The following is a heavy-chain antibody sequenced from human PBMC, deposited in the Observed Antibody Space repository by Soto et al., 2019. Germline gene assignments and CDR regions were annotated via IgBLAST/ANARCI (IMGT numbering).Heavy chain of an antibody. Sequence: QVQLVQSGAEVKKPGSSVKVSCKASGGTFSSYAISWVRQAPGQGLEWMGGIIPIFGTANYAQKFQGRVTITADEYTRTAEVELSSLSSEDTAVYYCARVGDGYHSQPPHSWGQGTLVTVSS. CDR1: GGTFSSYA. CDR3: ARVGDGYHSQPPHS. J-gene: IGHJ4*02. V-gene: IGHV1-69*12. CDR2: IIPIFGTA. D-gene: IGHD5-12*01.